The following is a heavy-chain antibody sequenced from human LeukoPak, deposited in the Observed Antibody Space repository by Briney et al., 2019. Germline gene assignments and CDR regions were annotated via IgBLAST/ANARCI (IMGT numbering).Heavy chain of an antibody. CDR1: GFTFSSYA. J-gene: IGHJ4*02. Sequence: GRSLLLSCAASGFTFSSYAMHWVRQAPGKGLEGGAVISYDGSNKYYADSVKGRFTISRDNSKNTLYLQMNSLRAEDTAVYYCARDIDGSEGGFDYWGQGTLVTVSS. V-gene: IGHV3-30-3*01. CDR2: ISYDGSNK. D-gene: IGHD3-16*01. CDR3: ARDIDGSEGGFDY.